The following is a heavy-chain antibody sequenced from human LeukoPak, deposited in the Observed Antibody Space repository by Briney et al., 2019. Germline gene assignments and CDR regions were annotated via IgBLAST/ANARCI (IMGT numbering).Heavy chain of an antibody. D-gene: IGHD6-13*01. Sequence: PGGSLRLSCAASGFTFSSYGMHWVRQAPGKGLEWVAVIWYDGSNKYYADSVKGRFTTSRDNSKNTLYLQMNSLRAEDTAVYYCARRRIAAAGPNDYWGQGTLVTVSS. CDR1: GFTFSSYG. CDR3: ARRRIAAAGPNDY. CDR2: IWYDGSNK. V-gene: IGHV3-33*01. J-gene: IGHJ4*02.